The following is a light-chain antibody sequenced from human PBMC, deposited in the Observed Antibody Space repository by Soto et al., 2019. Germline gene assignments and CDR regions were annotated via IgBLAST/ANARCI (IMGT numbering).Light chain of an antibody. CDR1: QSVSSSY. CDR3: QQYGSSPMYT. CDR2: GAS. Sequence: EIVLTQSPGTLSLSPGERATLSCRASQSVSSSYLAWYQQKPGQAPRLLIYGASSRATGVPDRFSGSGSGPDFTLTINRLEPEDFAVYYCQQYGSSPMYTFGQGTKLEIK. V-gene: IGKV3-20*01. J-gene: IGKJ2*01.